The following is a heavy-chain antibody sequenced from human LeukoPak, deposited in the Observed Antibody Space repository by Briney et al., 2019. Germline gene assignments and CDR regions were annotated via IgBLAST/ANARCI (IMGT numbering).Heavy chain of an antibody. CDR1: GFTFSGSA. Sequence: PGGSLRLSCAASGFTFSGSAMHWVRQASGKGLEWVGRIRSKANNYATGYAASVKGRFTISRDDSKNTAYLQMNSLKTEDTAVYYCTRPGLQDYWGQGTLVTVSS. V-gene: IGHV3-73*01. D-gene: IGHD2-21*01. J-gene: IGHJ4*02. CDR3: TRPGLQDY. CDR2: IRSKANNYAT.